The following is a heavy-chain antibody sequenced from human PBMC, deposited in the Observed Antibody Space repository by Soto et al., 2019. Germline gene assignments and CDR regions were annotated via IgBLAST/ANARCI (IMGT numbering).Heavy chain of an antibody. CDR2: IYYSGST. V-gene: IGHV4-31*03. J-gene: IGHJ3*02. D-gene: IGHD3-22*01. Sequence: KPSETLSLTCTVSGGSISSGGYYWSWIRQHPGKGLEWIGYIYYSGSTYYNPSLKSRVTISVDTSKNQFSLKLSSVTAADTAVYYCARDSYYYDSSGYYQRAGGAFDIWGQGTMVTVSS. CDR3: ARDSYYYDSSGYYQRAGGAFDI. CDR1: GGSISSGGYY.